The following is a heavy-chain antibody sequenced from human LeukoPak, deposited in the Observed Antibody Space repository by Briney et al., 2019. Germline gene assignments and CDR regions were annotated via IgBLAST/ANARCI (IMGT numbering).Heavy chain of an antibody. CDR3: ARGKYQLLYGDY. CDR2: INANSGGT. D-gene: IGHD2-2*02. J-gene: IGHJ4*02. V-gene: IGHV1-2*02. Sequence: GASVNVSCKASVYTFTGYYIHWVRQAPGQGLEWMGWINANSGGTDYAQKFQGRVTMTRDTSISTAYMGLSRLRSDDTAVYYCARGKYQLLYGDYWGQGTLVTVSS. CDR1: VYTFTGYY.